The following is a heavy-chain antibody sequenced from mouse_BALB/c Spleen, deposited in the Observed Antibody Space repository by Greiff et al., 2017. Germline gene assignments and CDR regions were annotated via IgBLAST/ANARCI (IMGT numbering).Heavy chain of an antibody. CDR3: ERSYDGYTDYYAMDY. CDR1: GYSFTSYW. CDR2: IDPSDSET. J-gene: IGHJ4*01. V-gene: IGHV1S126*01. Sequence: VQLQQSGPQLVRPGASVKISCKASGYSFTSYWMHWVKQRPGQGLEWIGMIDPSDSETRLNQKFKDKATLTVDKSSSTAYMQLSSPTSEDSAVYYCERSYDGYTDYYAMDYWGQGTSVTVSS. D-gene: IGHD2-3*01.